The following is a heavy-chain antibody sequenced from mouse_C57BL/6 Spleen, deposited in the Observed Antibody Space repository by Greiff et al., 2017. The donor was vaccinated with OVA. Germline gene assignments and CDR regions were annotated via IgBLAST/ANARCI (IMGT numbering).Heavy chain of an antibody. J-gene: IGHJ4*01. D-gene: IGHD1-1*01. Sequence: QVQLQQPGAELVRPGSSVKLSCKASGYTFTSYWMHWVKQRPIQGLEWIGNIDPSDSETHYNQKFKDKATLTVDKSSCTAYMQLSSLTSEDSAVYYCARKTTVVAAYAMDYWGQGTSVTVSS. CDR1: GYTFTSYW. V-gene: IGHV1-52*01. CDR3: ARKTTVVAAYAMDY. CDR2: IDPSDSET.